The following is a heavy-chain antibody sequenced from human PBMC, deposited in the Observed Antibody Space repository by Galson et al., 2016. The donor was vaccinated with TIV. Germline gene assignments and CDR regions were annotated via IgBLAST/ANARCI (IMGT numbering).Heavy chain of an antibody. V-gene: IGHV3-21*01. J-gene: IGHJ6*02. CDR1: GFTFSNYN. D-gene: IGHD1-20*01. Sequence: SLRLSCAASGFTFSNYNMNWVRQAPGKGLEWVSSISSTSNYIYYADSVRGRFTISRDNSKNTLYLQMSSLRAEDTAVYYCAKVITENVYYSGMDVWGQGTTVTVSS. CDR3: AKVITENVYYSGMDV. CDR2: ISSTSNYI.